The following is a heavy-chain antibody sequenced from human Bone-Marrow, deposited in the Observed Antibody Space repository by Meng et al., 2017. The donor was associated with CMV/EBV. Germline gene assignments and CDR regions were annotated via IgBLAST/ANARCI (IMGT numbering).Heavy chain of an antibody. V-gene: IGHV3-7*01. D-gene: IGHD1-1*01. CDR1: GFTFSSYW. CDR2: IKQDGSEK. J-gene: IGHJ4*02. Sequence: LSLTCAASGFTFSSYWMSWVREAPGKGLEWVANIKQDGSEKYYVDSVKVRFTISRDNAKNSLYLQMNSLRAGDTAVYYCARWKPRVDYWGQGTLVTVSS. CDR3: ARWKPRVDY.